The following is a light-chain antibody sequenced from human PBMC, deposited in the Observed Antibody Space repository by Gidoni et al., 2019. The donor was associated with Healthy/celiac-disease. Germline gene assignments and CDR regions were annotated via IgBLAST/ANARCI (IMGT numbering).Light chain of an antibody. J-gene: IGLJ2*01. Sequence: SYELTQPPSVSVSPGQTASITCPGDNLGDKYACWYQQKPGQYPVLVIYQDSKRPSGIPERFSGSNSGNTATLTISGTQAMDEADYYCQAWDSSTVVFGGGTRLTVL. CDR1: NLGDKY. CDR2: QDS. CDR3: QAWDSSTVV. V-gene: IGLV3-1*01.